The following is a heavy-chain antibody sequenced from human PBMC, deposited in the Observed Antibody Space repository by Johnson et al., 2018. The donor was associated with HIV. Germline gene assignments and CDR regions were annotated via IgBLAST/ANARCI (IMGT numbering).Heavy chain of an antibody. CDR1: GFIFSSYA. D-gene: IGHD3-22*01. CDR2: ISCDGSNK. Sequence: QMMLVESGGGVVQPGKSLRLSCAASGFIFSSYAMHWVRQAPGKGLEWVAVISCDGSNKYYADSVTGRFTISRDNSKNSLYMQMNSLRAEDTAVYYCARGPSGYYQCAFDIWGQGTMVTVSS. CDR3: ARGPSGYYQCAFDI. J-gene: IGHJ3*02. V-gene: IGHV3-30*03.